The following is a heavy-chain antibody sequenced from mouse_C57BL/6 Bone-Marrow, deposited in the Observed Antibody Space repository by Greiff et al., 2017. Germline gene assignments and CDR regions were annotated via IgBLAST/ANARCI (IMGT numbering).Heavy chain of an antibody. D-gene: IGHD1-1*01. J-gene: IGHJ4*01. Sequence: QVQLKQSGAELARPGASVKLSCKASGYTFTSYGISWVKQRTGQGLEWIGEIYPRSGNTYYNEKFKGKATLTADNSSSTAYMELRNLTSEDSAFYFCARTRYYYGSSGVDYAMDYWGQGTSVTVSS. V-gene: IGHV1-81*01. CDR2: IYPRSGNT. CDR3: ARTRYYYGSSGVDYAMDY. CDR1: GYTFTSYG.